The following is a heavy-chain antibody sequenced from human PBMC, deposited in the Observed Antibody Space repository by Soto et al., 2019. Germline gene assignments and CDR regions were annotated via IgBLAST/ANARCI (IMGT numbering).Heavy chain of an antibody. J-gene: IGHJ3*02. V-gene: IGHV3-30*18. CDR2: ISYDGSNK. CDR1: GFTFSSYC. Sequence: QVQLVESGGGVVQPGRSLRLSCAASGFTFSSYCMHWVRQAPGKGLEWVAVISYDGSNKYYADSVKGRLTISRDNSKNTLYLQMNSRRAEDTAVYYCAKDKGPIVATITDAFDIWGQGTMVTVSS. CDR3: AKDKGPIVATITDAFDI. D-gene: IGHD5-12*01.